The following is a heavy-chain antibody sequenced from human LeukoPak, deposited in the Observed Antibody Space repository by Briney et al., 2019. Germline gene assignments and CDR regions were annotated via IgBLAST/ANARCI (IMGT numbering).Heavy chain of an antibody. CDR1: GFIVSSNY. J-gene: IGHJ4*02. CDR2: IYSGGST. D-gene: IGHD3-10*01. Sequence: GASVKVSCAASGFIVSSNYMSWVRQAPGKGLEWVSVIYSGGSTYYADSVKGRFTISRDNSKNTLYLQMNSLRAEDTAVYYCASGDGSGSYYPFDYWGQGTLVTVSS. V-gene: IGHV3-53*01. CDR3: ASGDGSGSYYPFDY.